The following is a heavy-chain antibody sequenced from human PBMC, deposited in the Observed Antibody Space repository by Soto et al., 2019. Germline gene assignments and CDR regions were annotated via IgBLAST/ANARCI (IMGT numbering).Heavy chain of an antibody. D-gene: IGHD2-2*01. CDR2: ISAYDGNT. CDR1: GYSFTSYG. V-gene: IGHV1-18*01. J-gene: IGHJ4*02. Sequence: ASVKVSCKASGYSFTSYGISWVRQAPGQGLEWMGWISAYDGNTNHAQNLQDRVIMTTDTSTSTAYMELRSLRSDDTAVYYCARDCRSTGCYVVFDYWGQGTLVTVSS. CDR3: ARDCRSTGCYVVFDY.